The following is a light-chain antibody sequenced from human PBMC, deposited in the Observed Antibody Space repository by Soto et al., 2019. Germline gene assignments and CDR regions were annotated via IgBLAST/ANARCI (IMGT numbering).Light chain of an antibody. CDR2: EVS. CDR3: SSYAASNNLGV. V-gene: IGLV2-8*01. Sequence: QSALTQPPSASGSPGQSVTISCIGTSSDVGGYNYVSWYQQHPGKAPKLMIYEVSKRPSGVPDRFSGSKSGNTASLTVSGLQSEAGADYYCSSYAASNNLGVFGGGTKLT. J-gene: IGLJ2*01. CDR1: SSDVGGYNY.